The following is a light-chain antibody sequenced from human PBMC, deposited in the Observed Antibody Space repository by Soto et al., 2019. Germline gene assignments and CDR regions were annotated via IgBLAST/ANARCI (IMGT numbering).Light chain of an antibody. Sequence: QMTHYTSSVSASVGDRVTIIVRASHSVSTRLAWYQPKPGKAPKVWIYDACSWAGGVPSRFTGSGSGTEFTLPINSLQPDDFATYCCQQKSVYWTFGQGTKVDIK. CDR1: HSVSTR. CDR2: DAC. V-gene: IGKV1-5*02. J-gene: IGKJ1*01. CDR3: QQKSVYWT.